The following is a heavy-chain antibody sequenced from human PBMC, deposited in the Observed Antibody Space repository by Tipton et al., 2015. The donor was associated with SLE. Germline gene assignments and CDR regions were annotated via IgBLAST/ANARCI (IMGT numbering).Heavy chain of an antibody. CDR1: GYTFTDYW. V-gene: IGHV5-51*03. CDR2: IYPGDSET. D-gene: IGHD7-27*01. CDR3: VIGIWGPIDC. Sequence: QLVQSGVEVKKPGESLEISCKGFGYTFTDYWIGWVRQMPGKGLEWMGIIYPGDSETRYSPSFQGQVTISADKSITTAYLQWNILKASDTAMYYCVIGIWGPIDCWGQGTLVTVSS. J-gene: IGHJ4*02.